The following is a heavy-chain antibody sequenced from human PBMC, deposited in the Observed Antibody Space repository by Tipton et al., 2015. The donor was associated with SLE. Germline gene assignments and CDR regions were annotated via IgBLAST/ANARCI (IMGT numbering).Heavy chain of an antibody. D-gene: IGHD3-3*01. CDR1: GGSISSGGYY. J-gene: IGHJ4*02. Sequence: LRLSCTVSGGSISSGGYYWTWIRQHPGTGLEWIGYIYRSGATYYNPSLKGRVSISLDTSENQFSLMLSSVTAADTAMYFCARGFFHDYWSAEQGRKSFYFDNWGQGALVTVSS. CDR3: ARGFFHDYWSAEQGRKSFYFDN. V-gene: IGHV4-31*03. CDR2: IYRSGAT.